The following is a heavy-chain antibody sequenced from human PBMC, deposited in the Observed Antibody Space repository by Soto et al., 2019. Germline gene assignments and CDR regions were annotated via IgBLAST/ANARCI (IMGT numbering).Heavy chain of an antibody. CDR2: INPSGGST. Sequence: ASVKVSCKASGYTFTSYGISWVRQAPGQGLEWMGIINPSGGSTSYAQKFQGRVTMTRDTSTSTVYMELSSLRSEDTAVYYCARDTGYSYGYAGEDYWGQGTLVTVS. D-gene: IGHD5-18*01. V-gene: IGHV1-46*01. J-gene: IGHJ4*02. CDR1: GYTFTSYG. CDR3: ARDTGYSYGYAGEDY.